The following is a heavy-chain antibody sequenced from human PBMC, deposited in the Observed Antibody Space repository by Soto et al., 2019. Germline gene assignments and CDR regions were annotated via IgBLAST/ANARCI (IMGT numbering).Heavy chain of an antibody. CDR2: VYSRGRT. V-gene: IGHV4-59*01. J-gene: IGHJ5*02. CDR1: GGSFSDNY. CDR3: ARTRRDTIFGVVIFGWFDP. D-gene: IGHD3-3*01. Sequence: QVQLQQSGPGLVRPSETLSLTCTVSGGSFSDNYWNWLRQSPGKGLEWIGDVYSRGRTNYNPSFGSRVTMSIDTAKNQFSLKLTSVTAADTAVYYCARTRRDTIFGVVIFGWFDPWGQGARVIVSS.